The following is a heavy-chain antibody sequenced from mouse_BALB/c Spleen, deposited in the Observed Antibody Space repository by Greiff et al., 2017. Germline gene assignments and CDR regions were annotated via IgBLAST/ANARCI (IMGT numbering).Heavy chain of an antibody. CDR3: NAGDDPRRFAY. CDR2: IDPENGDT. J-gene: IGHJ3*01. V-gene: IGHV14-4*02. CDR1: GFNIKDYY. Sequence: VQLKESGAELVRPGASVKLSCTASGFNIKDYYMHWVKQRPEQGLEWIGWIDPENGDTEYAPKFQGKATMTADTSSNTAYLQLSSLTSEDTAVYYCNAGDDPRRFAYWGQGTLVTVSA.